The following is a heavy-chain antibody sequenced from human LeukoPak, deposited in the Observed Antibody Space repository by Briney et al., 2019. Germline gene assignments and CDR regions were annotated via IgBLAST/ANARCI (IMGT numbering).Heavy chain of an antibody. J-gene: IGHJ4*02. CDR2: IKQDGSEK. CDR1: GFTFNSYW. V-gene: IGHV3-7*01. Sequence: PGGSLRLSCAASGFTFNSYWMSWVRQAPGKGLEWVANIKQDGSEKYYVDSVKGRFTISRDNAKNSLYLQMNSLRAEDTAVYYCARNYDILTGYNLYYFDYWGQGTLVTVSS. CDR3: ARNYDILTGYNLYYFDY. D-gene: IGHD3-9*01.